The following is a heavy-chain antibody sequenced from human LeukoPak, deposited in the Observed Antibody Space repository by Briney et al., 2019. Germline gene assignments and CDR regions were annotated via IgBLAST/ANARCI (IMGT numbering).Heavy chain of an antibody. CDR1: GGSFSGYY. V-gene: IGHV4-34*01. CDR3: ARHSPTTH. D-gene: IGHD2-15*01. Sequence: PSETLSLTCAVYGGSFSGYYWSWIRQPPGKGLEWIGEINHSGSTYYNPSLKSRVTISVDTSKNQFSLKLSSVTAADTAVYYCARHSPTTHWGQGTLVTVSS. CDR2: INHSGST. J-gene: IGHJ4*02.